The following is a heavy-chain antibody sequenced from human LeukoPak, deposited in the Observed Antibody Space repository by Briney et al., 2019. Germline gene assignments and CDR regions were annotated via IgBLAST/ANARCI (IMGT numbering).Heavy chain of an antibody. D-gene: IGHD2-15*01. CDR2: FDPEDGET. Sequence: ASVKVSCKVSGYTLTELSMNWVRQAPGNGLEWLGGFDPEDGETIYAQKFQGRVTMPEDTSTDTAYMELSSLRSEDTAVYYCATDLYCSGGSCHGFYYMDVWGKGTTVTVSS. J-gene: IGHJ6*03. CDR3: ATDLYCSGGSCHGFYYMDV. V-gene: IGHV1-24*01. CDR1: GYTLTELS.